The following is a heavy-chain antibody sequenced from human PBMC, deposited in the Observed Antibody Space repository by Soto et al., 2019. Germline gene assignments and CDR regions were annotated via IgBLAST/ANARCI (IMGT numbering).Heavy chain of an antibody. J-gene: IGHJ6*02. CDR1: GYTFTSYG. CDR3: ARERSPYGGYYGVDV. Sequence: ASVKVSCKASGYTFTSYGISWVRQAPGQGLEWMGWINPNSGGTNYAQKFQDWVTMTRDTSISTAYMELSSLRSDDTAVYYCARERSPYGGYYGVDVWGQGTTVTVSS. CDR2: INPNSGGT. D-gene: IGHD3-10*01. V-gene: IGHV1-2*04.